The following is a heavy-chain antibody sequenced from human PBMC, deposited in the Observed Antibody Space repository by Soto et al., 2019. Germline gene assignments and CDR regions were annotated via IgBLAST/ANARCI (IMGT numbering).Heavy chain of an antibody. J-gene: IGHJ4*02. Sequence: SGPTLVNPTQTLTLTCTFSGFSLSTSGVGVGWIRQPPGKALEWLALIYWDDDKRYSPSLKSRLTITKDTSKNQAVLTMTNMDPVDTATYYCAHRHPKLLWFGELLGAMALVKADGFDYWGQGTLVTVSS. CDR1: GFSLSTSGVG. V-gene: IGHV2-5*02. CDR2: IYWDDDK. D-gene: IGHD3-10*01. CDR3: AHRHPKLLWFGELLGAMALVKADGFDY.